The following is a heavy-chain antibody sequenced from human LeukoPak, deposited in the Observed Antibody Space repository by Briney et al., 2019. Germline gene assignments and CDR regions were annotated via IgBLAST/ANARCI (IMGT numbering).Heavy chain of an antibody. CDR3: ARDPGSGWYGVDY. Sequence: PSETLSLTCTVSGGSISSGSYYWSWIRQPAGKGLEWIGRIYTSGSTNYNPSLKSRVTISVGTSKNQFSLKLSSVTAADTAVYYCARDPGSGWYGVDYWGQGTLVTVSS. CDR1: GGSISSGSYY. V-gene: IGHV4-61*02. CDR2: IYTSGST. J-gene: IGHJ4*02. D-gene: IGHD6-19*01.